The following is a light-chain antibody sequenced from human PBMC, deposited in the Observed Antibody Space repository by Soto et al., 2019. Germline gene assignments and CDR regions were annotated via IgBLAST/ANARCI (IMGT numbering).Light chain of an antibody. CDR3: RSYTTSSTYV. Sequence: QSVLTQPASVSGSPGQSITISCTGTSSDVGGYNYVSWYQQHPGKAPKLMIYDVSNRPSGVSSRFSGSKSGNTASPTISGLQAEDEADYYCRSYTTSSTYVFGTGTKVTVL. CDR2: DVS. J-gene: IGLJ1*01. V-gene: IGLV2-14*01. CDR1: SSDVGGYNY.